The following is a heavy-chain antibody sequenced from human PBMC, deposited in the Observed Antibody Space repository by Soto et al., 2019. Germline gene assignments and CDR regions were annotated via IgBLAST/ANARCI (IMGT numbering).Heavy chain of an antibody. CDR3: ARGPSSTRYYNGMDV. V-gene: IGHV3-13*01. J-gene: IGHJ6*02. CDR1: GFTLSNHD. Sequence: PGGSLRLSCAASGFTLSNHDMYWVRQATGKSLEWVSAIGIGGDTYYPASVKGRFTISRQNAKNSLYLQMNNLRAGDTAVYYCARGPSSTRYYNGMDVWGQGTTVTVSS. D-gene: IGHD1-1*01. CDR2: IGIGGDT.